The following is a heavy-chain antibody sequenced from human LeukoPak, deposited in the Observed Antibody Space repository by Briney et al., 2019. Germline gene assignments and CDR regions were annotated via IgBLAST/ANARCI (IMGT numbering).Heavy chain of an antibody. Sequence: SETLSLTCTVSGGSIRSRTYYWGWIRQPPGKGLEWIGSFYYSGSTYYNPSLKSRVTISADTSESLFSLKLRSVTAADTAVYYCARTSLSFSSSWFVFDFWGQGTLVTVSS. CDR3: ARTSLSFSSSWFVFDF. J-gene: IGHJ4*02. D-gene: IGHD6-13*01. CDR1: GGSIRSRTYY. V-gene: IGHV4-39*01. CDR2: FYYSGST.